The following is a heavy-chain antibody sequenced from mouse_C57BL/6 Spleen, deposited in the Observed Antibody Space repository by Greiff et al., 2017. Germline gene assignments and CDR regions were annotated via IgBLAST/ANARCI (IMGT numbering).Heavy chain of an antibody. CDR2: IYWDDDK. Sequence: QVTLKESGPGILQSSQTLSLTCSFSGFSLSTSGMGVSWIRQPSGKGLEWLAHIYWDDDKRYNPSLKSRLTISKDTSRNQVFLKITSVDTADTATYYWARSDYYYGSSYPYFDYWGQGTTLTVSS. CDR1: GFSLSTSGMG. J-gene: IGHJ2*01. D-gene: IGHD1-1*01. CDR3: ARSDYYYGSSYPYFDY. V-gene: IGHV8-12*01.